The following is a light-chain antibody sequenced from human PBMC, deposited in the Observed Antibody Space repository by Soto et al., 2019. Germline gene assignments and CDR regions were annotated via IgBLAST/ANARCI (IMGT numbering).Light chain of an antibody. CDR1: QSLLHSNGYNY. V-gene: IGKV2-28*01. CDR3: MQARQTPIT. CDR2: LGS. J-gene: IGKJ5*01. Sequence: DFVMSQSPLYLPVTPGEPASISCRSSQSLLHSNGYNYLDWYLQKPGQSPQLLIYLGSNRASGVPDRFSGSGSGTDFTLRISRVEAEDVGVYYCMQARQTPITFGQGTRLEIK.